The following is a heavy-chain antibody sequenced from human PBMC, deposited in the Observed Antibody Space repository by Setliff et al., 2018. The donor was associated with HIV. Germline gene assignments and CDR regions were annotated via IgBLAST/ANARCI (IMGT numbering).Heavy chain of an antibody. J-gene: IGHJ4*02. V-gene: IGHV3-30*04. CDR1: GFTFSSKA. D-gene: IGHD6-6*01. Sequence: GGSLRLSCAVSGFTFSSKAMHWVRQAPGKGLEWVAVISYDGSNKYYADSVKGRFTISRDNSKNTLYLQMNSLRAEDTAVYYCAKRRQLAEDYYWGQGTLVTVSS. CDR2: ISYDGSNK. CDR3: AKRRQLAEDYY.